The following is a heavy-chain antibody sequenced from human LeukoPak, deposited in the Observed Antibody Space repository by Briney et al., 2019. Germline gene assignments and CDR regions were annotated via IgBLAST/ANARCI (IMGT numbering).Heavy chain of an antibody. CDR1: GGSISSSNW. CDR3: ARDGGYYGSGSYPLDY. CDR2: IYHSGST. D-gene: IGHD3-10*01. Sequence: PSETLSLTCAVSGGSISSSNWWSWVRQPPGKGLEWIGEIYHSGSTNYNPSLKSRVTISVDKSKNQFSLKLSSVTAADTAVYYCARDGGYYGSGSYPLDYWGQGTLVTVSS. V-gene: IGHV4-4*02. J-gene: IGHJ4*02.